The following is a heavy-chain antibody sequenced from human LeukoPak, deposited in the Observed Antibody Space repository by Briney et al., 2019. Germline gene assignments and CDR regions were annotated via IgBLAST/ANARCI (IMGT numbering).Heavy chain of an antibody. CDR1: GFTFATYT. D-gene: IGHD3-3*01. J-gene: IGHJ3*02. CDR3: TTILRGKWLLYSNDAFDI. Sequence: PGGSLRLSCTGAGFTFATYTFNWVRQAPGKGLEWVGRIKSKTDGGTTDYAAPVKGRFTISRDDSKNTLYLQMNSLKTEVTAVYYCTTILRGKWLLYSNDAFDIWGQGTMVTVSS. V-gene: IGHV3-15*01. CDR2: IKSKTDGGTT.